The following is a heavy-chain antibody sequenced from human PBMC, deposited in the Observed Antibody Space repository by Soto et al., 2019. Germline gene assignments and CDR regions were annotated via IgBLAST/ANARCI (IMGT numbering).Heavy chain of an antibody. CDR3: AKDYHGSPKAFDI. CDR2: ISGSGGST. V-gene: IGHV3-23*01. CDR1: GFTFSSYA. Sequence: PGGSLRLSCAASGFTFSSYAMSWVRQAPGKGLEWVSAISGSGGSTYYADSVKGRFTISRDNSKNTLYLQMNSLRAEDTAVYYCAKDYHGSPKAFDIWGKETMVTVSS. D-gene: IGHD2-2*01. J-gene: IGHJ3*02.